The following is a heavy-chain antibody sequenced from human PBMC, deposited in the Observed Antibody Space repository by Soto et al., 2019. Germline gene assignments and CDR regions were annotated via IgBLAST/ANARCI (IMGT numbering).Heavy chain of an antibody. V-gene: IGHV3-13*01. CDR1: GFTFSSYD. CDR3: ARGSIMITFGGGLDAFDI. Sequence: GGSLRLSCAASGFTFSSYDMHWVRQATGKGLEWVSAIGTAGDTYYPGSVKGRFTISRENAKNSLYLQMNSLRAGDTAMYYCARGSIMITFGGGLDAFDIWGQGTMVTVSS. J-gene: IGHJ3*02. CDR2: IGTAGDT. D-gene: IGHD3-16*01.